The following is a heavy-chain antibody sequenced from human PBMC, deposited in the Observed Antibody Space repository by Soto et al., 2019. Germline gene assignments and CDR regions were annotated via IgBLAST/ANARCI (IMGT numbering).Heavy chain of an antibody. CDR2: IYARGST. CDR1: GGSISNYY. D-gene: IGHD1-26*01. J-gene: IGHJ3*02. V-gene: IGHV4-4*07. Sequence: KTSETLSLTCTVSGGSISNYYWSWIRQPAGKGLEWIGRIYARGSTKYNPSLKSRVTMSVDTSKNQFSLKLSSVTAADTAVYYCARDLLIVGAPDAFDIWGQGTMVTVSS. CDR3: ARDLLIVGAPDAFDI.